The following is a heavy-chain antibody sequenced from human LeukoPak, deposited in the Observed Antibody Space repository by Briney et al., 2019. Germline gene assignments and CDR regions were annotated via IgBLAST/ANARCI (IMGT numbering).Heavy chain of an antibody. Sequence: GGSLRLSCAASGFTFYDYAMHWVRQAPGKGLEWVSGISWNSGSIGYADSVKGRFTISRDNAKNSLYLQMNSLRAEDTALYYCAKSTGTFYYYYMDVWGKGTTVTVSS. J-gene: IGHJ6*03. D-gene: IGHD1-7*01. CDR2: ISWNSGSI. CDR3: AKSTGTFYYYYMDV. V-gene: IGHV3-9*01. CDR1: GFTFYDYA.